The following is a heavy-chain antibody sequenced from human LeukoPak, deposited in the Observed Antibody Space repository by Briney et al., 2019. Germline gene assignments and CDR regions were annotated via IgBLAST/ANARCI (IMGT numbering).Heavy chain of an antibody. CDR3: AREMATTYDY. V-gene: IGHV3-53*01. J-gene: IGHJ4*02. CDR1: GFTVSSNY. CDR2: IYSGGST. Sequence: PGGSLRLSCAASGFTVSSNYMSWVRQAPGKGLEWVSVIYSGGSTYYADSVKGRFTISRDKSKNTLYLQMNSLRAEDTAVYYCAREMATTYDYWGQGTLVTVSS. D-gene: IGHD5-24*01.